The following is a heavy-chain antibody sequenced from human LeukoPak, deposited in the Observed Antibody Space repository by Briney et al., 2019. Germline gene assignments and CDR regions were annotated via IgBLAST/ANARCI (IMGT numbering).Heavy chain of an antibody. CDR1: GYTFTGYY. D-gene: IGHD5-12*01. CDR3: ARDRGSLGHFDY. CDR2: LNPNGGSA. V-gene: IGHV1-46*01. J-gene: IGHJ4*02. Sequence: ASVKVSCKASGYTFTGYYMHWVRQAPGQGLEWIGILNPNGGSATYAQKFQGRVTMTTDTSASTVYMELSSLRSEDTALYYCARDRGSLGHFDYWGQGNLVTVSS.